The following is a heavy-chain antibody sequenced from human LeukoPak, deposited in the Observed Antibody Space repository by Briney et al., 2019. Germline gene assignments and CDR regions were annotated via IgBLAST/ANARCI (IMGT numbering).Heavy chain of an antibody. D-gene: IGHD5-18*01. CDR1: RFTFSSYE. CDR3: ARAAKIQLWVNWFDP. Sequence: GGSLRLSCAASRFTFSSYEMNWVRQAPGKGLEWVSYISSSGSTIYYADSVKGRFTISRDNAKNSLYLQMNSLRAEDTAVYYCARAAKIQLWVNWFDPWGQGTLVTVSS. V-gene: IGHV3-48*03. CDR2: ISSSGSTI. J-gene: IGHJ5*02.